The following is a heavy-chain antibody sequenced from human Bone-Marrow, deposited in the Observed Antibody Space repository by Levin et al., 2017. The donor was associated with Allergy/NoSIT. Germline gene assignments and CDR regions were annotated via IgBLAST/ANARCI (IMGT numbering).Heavy chain of an antibody. J-gene: IGHJ6*02. Sequence: PSETLSLTCTVSGDSISDGRYYWAWIRQPPGTGLEWVGSIYYDENTFYSPSLKSRVSISLDTSKNQFSLNLNHVTAADTAVYYCAKDSGGYYNFYGMDVWGQGTTVTVSS. CDR2: IYYDENT. V-gene: IGHV4-39*07. CDR1: GDSISDGRYY. D-gene: IGHD1-14*01. CDR3: AKDSGGYYNFYGMDV.